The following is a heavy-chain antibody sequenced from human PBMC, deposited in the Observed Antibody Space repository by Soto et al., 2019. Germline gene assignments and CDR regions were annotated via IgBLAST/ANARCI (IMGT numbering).Heavy chain of an antibody. CDR3: AKDTLSSSGTYYYYGMDV. Sequence: EVQLVESGGGLVQPGRSLRLSCAASGFTFDDYAMHWVRQAPGKGLEWVSGISWNSGSMGYADSVKGRFTISRDNAKNSLYLQMNSLRAEDTALYYCAKDTLSSSGTYYYYGMDVWGQGTTVTVSS. CDR1: GFTFDDYA. J-gene: IGHJ6*02. D-gene: IGHD6-6*01. CDR2: ISWNSGSM. V-gene: IGHV3-9*01.